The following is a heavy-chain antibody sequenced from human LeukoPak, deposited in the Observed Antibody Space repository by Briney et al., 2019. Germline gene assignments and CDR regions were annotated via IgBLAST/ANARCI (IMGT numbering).Heavy chain of an antibody. Sequence: GGSLRLSCEASGFTFSTYWMSWVRQAPGKGLEWVSAISGSGGSTYYADSVKGRFTISRDNSKNTLYLQMNSLRAEDTAVYYCAKEGYSSSWYHYWGQGTLVTVSS. J-gene: IGHJ4*02. CDR3: AKEGYSSSWYHY. V-gene: IGHV3-23*01. CDR1: GFTFSTYW. D-gene: IGHD6-13*01. CDR2: ISGSGGST.